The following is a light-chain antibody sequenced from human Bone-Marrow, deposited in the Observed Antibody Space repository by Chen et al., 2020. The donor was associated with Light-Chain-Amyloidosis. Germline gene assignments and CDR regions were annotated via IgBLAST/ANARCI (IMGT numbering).Light chain of an antibody. CDR2: DDS. J-gene: IGLJ3*02. Sequence: SYVLTQPSSVSVAPGQTATIACGGNNIGSTSVHWYQQTPGQAALLVVYDDSDRPSGIPERWSGSSSGYTATLTNSRVEAVDESDYCCQVCDRSGVRPVFGGGTKLTVL. CDR1: NIGSTS. V-gene: IGLV3-21*02. CDR3: QVCDRSGVRPV.